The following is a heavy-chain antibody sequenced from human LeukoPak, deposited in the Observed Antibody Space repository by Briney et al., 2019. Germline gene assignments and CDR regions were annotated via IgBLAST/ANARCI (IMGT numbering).Heavy chain of an antibody. D-gene: IGHD4-17*01. CDR1: GITFNTYY. Sequence: GSLRLSCAASGITFNTYYMGWVRQAAGKGPEGVAQIKPEGGDRSYVDSVKGRFTISRDNAKNSLYLQMSSLRAEDTAVYYCVSPYGKRFDYWGQGTLVTVSP. V-gene: IGHV3-7*01. CDR3: VSPYGKRFDY. J-gene: IGHJ4*02. CDR2: IKPEGGDR.